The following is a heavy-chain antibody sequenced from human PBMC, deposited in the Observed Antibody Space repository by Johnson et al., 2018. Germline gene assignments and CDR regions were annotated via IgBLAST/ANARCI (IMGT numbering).Heavy chain of an antibody. D-gene: IGHD6-13*01. V-gene: IGHV3-48*02. J-gene: IGHJ5*02. CDR3: GRGPGIAAAGMT. CDR2: IRGRSSMI. CDR1: GLTFSSHS. Sequence: VQLVESGGGLVQPGGTLRLSCTASGLTFSSHSMNWVRQAPGKGPEWVSYIRGRSSMIYYADSVKGRFTISRDNAKNSLYLQMNRLRDDDTAVYYCGRGPGIAAAGMTWGQGTLVTVSS.